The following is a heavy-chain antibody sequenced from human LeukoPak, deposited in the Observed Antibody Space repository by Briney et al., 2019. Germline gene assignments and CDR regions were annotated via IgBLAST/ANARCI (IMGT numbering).Heavy chain of an antibody. V-gene: IGHV3-23*01. CDR2: ISGGGETT. Sequence: PGGSLRLSCAASGFTFNNYAMNWVRQAPGKGLEWVSSISGGGETTYCADSAKGRFTISRDNSQNTLYLQMNSLRAEDTAVHYCARDYADYVGYFFFDYWGQGTLVTVSS. J-gene: IGHJ4*02. CDR1: GFTFNNYA. D-gene: IGHD4-17*01. CDR3: ARDYADYVGYFFFDY.